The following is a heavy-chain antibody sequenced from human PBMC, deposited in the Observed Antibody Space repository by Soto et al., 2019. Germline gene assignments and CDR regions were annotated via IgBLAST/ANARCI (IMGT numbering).Heavy chain of an antibody. CDR2: INPNSGAT. D-gene: IGHD7-27*01. J-gene: IGHJ4*02. CDR1: GHTFTGYH. V-gene: IGHV1-2*02. Sequence: ASVKVSCKAPGHTFTGYHMHWVRQAPGQGLEWMGWINPNSGATDYAQKFQGRVTMTRDTSISAAYMELTRLTSDDTAVYYCARLLGSYLDCWGQGTLVTVSS. CDR3: ARLLGSYLDC.